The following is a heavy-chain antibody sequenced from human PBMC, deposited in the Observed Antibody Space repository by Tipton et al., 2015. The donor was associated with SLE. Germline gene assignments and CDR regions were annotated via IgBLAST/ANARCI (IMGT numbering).Heavy chain of an antibody. V-gene: IGHV4-31*03. CDR1: GGSVSSGPYY. CDR2: IYNSGGT. D-gene: IGHD6-19*01. J-gene: IGHJ5*02. Sequence: TLSLTCTVSGGSVSSGPYYWSWIRQPPGKGLVWIGYIYNSGGTYFNPSLKSRVTMSVDTTKNQFSLGLTSVTAADTAVYYCARHDSGWFGWFDPWGQGTLVTVSS. CDR3: ARHDSGWFGWFDP.